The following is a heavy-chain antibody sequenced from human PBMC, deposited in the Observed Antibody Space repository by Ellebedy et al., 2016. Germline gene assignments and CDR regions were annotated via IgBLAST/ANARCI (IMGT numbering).Heavy chain of an antibody. CDR2: IYHSGTT. D-gene: IGHD4/OR15-4a*01. Sequence: GSLRLSXTVSGYSISNGYYWGWIRQPPGKGLEWIGNIYHSGTTYYNPSLKSRVTISVDTSKKQLSLKLTSVTAADTAVYYCARATTNMVRAFDIWGQGTMVTVSS. J-gene: IGHJ3*02. CDR3: ARATTNMVRAFDI. CDR1: GYSISNGYY. V-gene: IGHV4-38-2*02.